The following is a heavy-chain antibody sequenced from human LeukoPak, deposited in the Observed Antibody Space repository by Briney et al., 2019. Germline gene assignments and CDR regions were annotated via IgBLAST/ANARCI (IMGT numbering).Heavy chain of an antibody. V-gene: IGHV3-7*01. CDR2: INVDGSEK. J-gene: IGHJ6*02. CDR3: ARGHYGLDV. Sequence: PGGSLLLSCAASGFSLSNHWVTWVRPAPGKGQEWVAHINVDGSEKDFLDSVRGRFTISRDNSKNSVYLQMNTLRVEDTAVYHCARGHYGLDVWGQGTTVTVSS. CDR1: GFSLSNHW.